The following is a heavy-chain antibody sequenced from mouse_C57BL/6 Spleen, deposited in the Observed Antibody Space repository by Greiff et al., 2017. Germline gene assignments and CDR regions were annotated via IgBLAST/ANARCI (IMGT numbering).Heavy chain of an antibody. CDR2: IDPSDSYT. CDR3: ARSRVTTVVATPYAMDY. D-gene: IGHD1-1*01. Sequence: QVQLQQPGAELVMPGASVKLSCKASGYTFTSYWMHWVKQRPGQGLEWIGEIDPSDSYTNYNQKFKGKSTLTVDKSSSTAYMQLSSLTSEASAVYYCARSRVTTVVATPYAMDYWGQGTSVTVSS. V-gene: IGHV1-69*01. J-gene: IGHJ4*01. CDR1: GYTFTSYW.